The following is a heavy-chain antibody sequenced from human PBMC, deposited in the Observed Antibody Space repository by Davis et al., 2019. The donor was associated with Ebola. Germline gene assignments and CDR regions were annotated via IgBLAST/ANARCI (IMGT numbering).Heavy chain of an antibody. CDR1: GGTFSSYT. D-gene: IGHD4-11*01. CDR3: ARDHYSNDYYYYGMDV. CDR2: IIPILGIA. Sequence: AASVKVSCKASGGTFSSYTISWVRQAPGQGLEWMGRIIPILGIANYAQKFQGRVTITADKSTSTAYMELSSLRSEDTAVYYCARDHYSNDYYYYGMDVWGQGTTVTVSS. V-gene: IGHV1-69*04. J-gene: IGHJ6*02.